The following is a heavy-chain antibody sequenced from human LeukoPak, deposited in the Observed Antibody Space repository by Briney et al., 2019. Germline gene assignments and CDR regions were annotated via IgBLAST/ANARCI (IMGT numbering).Heavy chain of an antibody. CDR3: ARDPPSHGGNSGTFDY. D-gene: IGHD4-23*01. CDR2: INAGNGNT. V-gene: IGHV1-3*01. J-gene: IGHJ4*02. Sequence: ASVKVSCKASGYTFTSYAMHWVRQAPGQRLEWMGWINAGNGNTKYSQKFQGRVTITRDTSASTAYMELSSLRSEDTAVYYCARDPPSHGGNSGTFDYWGQGTLVTVSS. CDR1: GYTFTSYA.